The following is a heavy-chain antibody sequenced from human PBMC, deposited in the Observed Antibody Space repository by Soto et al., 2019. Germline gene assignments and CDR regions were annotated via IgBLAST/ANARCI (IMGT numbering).Heavy chain of an antibody. J-gene: IGHJ6*02. CDR2: ISYDGSNK. D-gene: IGHD5-18*01. Sequence: QVQLVEPGGGVVQPGRSLRLSCAASGFTFSSYAMHWVRQAPGKGLEWVAVISYDGSNKYYADSVKGRFTISRDNSKNTLYLQMNSLRAEDTAVYYCARDTAFGYSFHYYYYYGMDVWGQGTTVTVSS. V-gene: IGHV3-30-3*01. CDR1: GFTFSSYA. CDR3: ARDTAFGYSFHYYYYYGMDV.